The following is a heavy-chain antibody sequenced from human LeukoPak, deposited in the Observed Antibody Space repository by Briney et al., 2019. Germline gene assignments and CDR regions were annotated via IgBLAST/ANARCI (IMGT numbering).Heavy chain of an antibody. Sequence: PGGSLRLSCAASGFTFNSYSMTWVRQAPGKGLGWVSGISASGGSTYYADSVKGRFTISRDNSKNTLYLQMNSLRAEDTAVYYCAKDSSGWSRDYWGQGTLVIVSS. CDR3: AKDSSGWSRDY. CDR1: GFTFNSYS. CDR2: ISASGGST. J-gene: IGHJ4*02. V-gene: IGHV3-23*01. D-gene: IGHD6-19*01.